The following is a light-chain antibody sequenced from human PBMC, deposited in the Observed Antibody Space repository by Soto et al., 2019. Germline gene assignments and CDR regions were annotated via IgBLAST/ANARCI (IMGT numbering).Light chain of an antibody. V-gene: IGKV3-15*01. CDR1: QSVSTN. CDR2: GTS. Sequence: ELVLTQSPATLPVSPGERATLSCRASQSVSTNLAWYQQKPGQSPRLLIYGTSTRATGVPARFSGGGSGTEFTLTINSLQSEDFAVYFCHQYNFWPTFGQGTKVDIK. CDR3: HQYNFWPT. J-gene: IGKJ1*01.